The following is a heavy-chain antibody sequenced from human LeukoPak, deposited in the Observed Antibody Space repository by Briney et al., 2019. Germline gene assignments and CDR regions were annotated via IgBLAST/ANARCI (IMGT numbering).Heavy chain of an antibody. Sequence: GESLKISCKGSGYSFTSYWIGWVRQMPGKGLEWMGIIYPGYSDTRYSPSFQGQVTISADKSISTAYLQWSSLKASDTAMYYCARSSYDSSGYYYVWFDPWGQGTLVTVSS. J-gene: IGHJ5*02. D-gene: IGHD3-22*01. V-gene: IGHV5-51*01. CDR2: IYPGYSDT. CDR3: ARSSYDSSGYYYVWFDP. CDR1: GYSFTSYW.